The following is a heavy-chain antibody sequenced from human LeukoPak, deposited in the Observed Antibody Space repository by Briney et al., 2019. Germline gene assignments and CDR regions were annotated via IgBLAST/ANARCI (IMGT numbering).Heavy chain of an antibody. CDR3: ARVDYYDSSGYYPGGY. J-gene: IGHJ4*02. V-gene: IGHV1-18*01. D-gene: IGHD3-22*01. Sequence: ASVKVSCKASGYNFTSYGLAWVRQAPGQGLEWLGWISGYNGNTNHAQNVQGRVTMTTDTSTSTAYMELRSLRSDDTAVYYCARVDYYDSSGYYPGGYWGQGTLVTVSS. CDR1: GYNFTSYG. CDR2: ISGYNGNT.